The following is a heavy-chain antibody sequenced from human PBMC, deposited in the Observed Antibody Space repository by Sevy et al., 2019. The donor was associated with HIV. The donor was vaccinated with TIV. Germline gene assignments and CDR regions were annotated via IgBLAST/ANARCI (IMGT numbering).Heavy chain of an antibody. D-gene: IGHD3-22*01. CDR2: ISSSGSTI. V-gene: IGHV3-48*03. J-gene: IGHJ5*02. CDR3: VRDTHRSGYYGVTFPRASDL. CDR1: GFTFSSYE. Sequence: GGSLRLSCAASGFTFSSYEMNWVRQAPGKGLEWVSYISSSGSTIYYADSVKGRFTISRDNAKNSLFLQMYGLRPDDTAVYYCVRDTHRSGYYGVTFPRASDLWGQGTLVTVSS.